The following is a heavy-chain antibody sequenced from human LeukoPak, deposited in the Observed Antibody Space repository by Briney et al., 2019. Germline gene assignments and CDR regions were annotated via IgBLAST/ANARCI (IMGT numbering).Heavy chain of an antibody. D-gene: IGHD6-13*01. CDR3: ARVCYSSSYDYWYFGL. V-gene: IGHV4-61*02. CDR1: GGSISSGSYY. J-gene: IGHJ2*01. Sequence: SQTLSLTCTVSGGSISSGSYYWSWIRQPAGKGLGWIGRIYTSGSTNYNPSLKSRVTISVDTSKNQFSLKLSSVTAADTAVYYCARVCYSSSYDYWYFGLWGRGTLVTVSS. CDR2: IYTSGST.